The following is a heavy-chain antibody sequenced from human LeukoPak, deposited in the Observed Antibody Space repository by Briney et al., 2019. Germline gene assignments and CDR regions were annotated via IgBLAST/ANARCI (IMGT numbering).Heavy chain of an antibody. D-gene: IGHD1-26*01. CDR2: IYYSGST. V-gene: IGHV4-39*01. J-gene: IGHJ3*02. CDR1: GGSISSSSYY. CDR3: ARPGSSGGAFDI. Sequence: PSETLSLTCTISGGSISSSSYYWGWIRQPPGKGLEWIGSIYYSGSTYYNPSLKSRVTISVDTSKNQFSLKLSSVTAADTAVYYCARPGSSGGAFDIWGQGTMVTVSS.